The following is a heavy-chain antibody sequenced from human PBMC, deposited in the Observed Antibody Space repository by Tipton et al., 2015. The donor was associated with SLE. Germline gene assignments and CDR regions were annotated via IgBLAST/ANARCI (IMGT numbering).Heavy chain of an antibody. CDR1: GGILNSYA. CDR2: ITAIFRTA. D-gene: IGHD3-9*01. CDR3: ARGSTYYDVFSASGG. V-gene: IGHV1-69*01. Sequence: QVQLVQSGAEVKEPGSSVKVSCKASGGILNSYAFSWVRQAPGQGLEWMGGITAIFRTANYSRRFQGRVTITADESTTTAYMELNSLRSEDTAVYYCARGSTYYDVFSASGGWGQGTLVTVSS. J-gene: IGHJ4*02.